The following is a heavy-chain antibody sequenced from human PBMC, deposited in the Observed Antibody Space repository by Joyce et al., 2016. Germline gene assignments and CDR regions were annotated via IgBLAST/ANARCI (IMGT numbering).Heavy chain of an antibody. CDR1: GFTFTNYW. J-gene: IGHJ4*02. CDR3: GSVFEY. V-gene: IGHV3-74*01. CDR2: VDSDGSGT. Sequence: EVQLVESGGGLLQPGGSLRLSCAASGFTFTNYWMHWVLQAPVKVLVWVARVDSDGSGTSYADSVKGRFTISRDNDKNMVYLQMNSLRIEDTAVYYCGSVFEYWGRGALVTVSS.